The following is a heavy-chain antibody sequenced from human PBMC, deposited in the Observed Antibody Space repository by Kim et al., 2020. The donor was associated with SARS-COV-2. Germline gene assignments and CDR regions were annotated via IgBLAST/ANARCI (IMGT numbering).Heavy chain of an antibody. V-gene: IGHV4-4*02. CDR1: GGSISSSNW. Sequence: SETLSLTCAVSGGSISSSNWWSWVRQPPGKGLEWIGEIYHSGSTNYNPSLKSRVTISVDKSKNQFSLKLSSVTAADTAVYYCARESDYYGSGSHDYWGQGTLVTVSS. CDR3: ARESDYYGSGSHDY. D-gene: IGHD3-10*01. CDR2: IYHSGST. J-gene: IGHJ4*02.